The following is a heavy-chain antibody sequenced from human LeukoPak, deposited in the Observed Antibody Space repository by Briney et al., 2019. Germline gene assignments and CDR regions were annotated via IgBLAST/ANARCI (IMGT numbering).Heavy chain of an antibody. CDR1: GCSISSCYY. D-gene: IGHD2-8*01. CDR3: ARHRKDIVLMVHYYYMDV. J-gene: IGHJ6*03. CDR2: NTHSGST. Sequence: SETLSLTCTVSGCSISSCYYRWLIQQPPGKRLEIIWINTHSGSTYYNPSLKSRVTISVDTSKNQFSLKLGSVTAADTAVYYCARHRKDIVLMVHYYYMDVWGKGTTVTVSS. V-gene: IGHV4-38-2*02.